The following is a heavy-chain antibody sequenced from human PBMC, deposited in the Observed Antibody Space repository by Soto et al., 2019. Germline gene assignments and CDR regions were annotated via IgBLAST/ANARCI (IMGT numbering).Heavy chain of an antibody. J-gene: IGHJ6*03. D-gene: IGHD3-10*01. V-gene: IGHV1-18*01. CDR1: GYTFTSYG. Sequence: ASVKVSCKASGYTFTSYGMSWVRQAPGQGLERMGWISAYNGNTNYAQKLQGRVTMTTDTSTSTAYMELRSLRSDDTAVYYCARVTYYGSGYYMDVWGKGTTVTVSS. CDR2: ISAYNGNT. CDR3: ARVTYYGSGYYMDV.